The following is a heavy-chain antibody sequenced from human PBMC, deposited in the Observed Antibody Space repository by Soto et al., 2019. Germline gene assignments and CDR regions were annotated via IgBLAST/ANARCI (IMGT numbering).Heavy chain of an antibody. Sequence: SETLSLTCTVSGGSISSSSYYWGWIRQPPGKGLEWIGSIYYSGSTYYNPSLKSRVTISVDTSKNQFSLKLSSVTAADTAVYYCALTSEGSYRLSDYWGQGTLVTVSS. V-gene: IGHV4-39*01. D-gene: IGHD3-16*02. J-gene: IGHJ4*02. CDR1: GGSISSSSYY. CDR3: ALTSEGSYRLSDY. CDR2: IYYSGST.